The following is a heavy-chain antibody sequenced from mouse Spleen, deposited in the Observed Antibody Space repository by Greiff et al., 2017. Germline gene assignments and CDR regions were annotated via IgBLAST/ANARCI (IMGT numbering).Heavy chain of an antibody. D-gene: IGHD4-1*02. V-gene: IGHV14-3*02. CDR1: GFTIKDTY. J-gene: IGHJ2*01. CDR2: IDPANGNT. Sequence: DVKLQESGAELVKPGASVKLSCTASGFTIKDTYMHWVKQRPEQGLEWIGRIDPANGNTKYDPKFQGKATITADTSSNTAYLQLSSLTSEDTAVYYCARQLGPYYFDYWGQGTTLTVSS. CDR3: ARQLGPYYFDY.